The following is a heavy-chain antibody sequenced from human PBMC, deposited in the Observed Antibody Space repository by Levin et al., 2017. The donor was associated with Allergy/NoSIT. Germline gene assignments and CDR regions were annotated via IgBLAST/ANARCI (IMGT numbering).Heavy chain of an antibody. J-gene: IGHJ3*02. CDR1: GFTFSDYY. D-gene: IGHD5-12*01. V-gene: IGHV3-11*01. CDR3: ARSQYREAFDI. Sequence: GGSLRLSCAASGFTFSDYYMSWIRQAPGKGLEWVSYISSSGSTIYYADSVKGRFTISRDNAKNSLYLQMTSLKAEDTAVYYCARSQYREAFDIWGQGTMVTVSS. CDR2: ISSSGSTI.